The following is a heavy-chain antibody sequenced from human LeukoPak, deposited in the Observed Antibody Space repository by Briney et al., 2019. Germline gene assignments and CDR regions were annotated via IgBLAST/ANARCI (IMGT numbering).Heavy chain of an antibody. D-gene: IGHD3-10*01. CDR3: VKDLGPSRDFDY. V-gene: IGHV4-59*01. CDR2: IFYSGST. CDR1: SGSINTYY. Sequence: PSETLSLTCTISSGSINTYYWSWIRQTPGKGLEWIGYIFYSGSTLYNPSLKSRVTISLGTSKKQLSLEMKFVTTADTAIYYCVKDLGPSRDFDYWGQGTLVTVSS. J-gene: IGHJ4*02.